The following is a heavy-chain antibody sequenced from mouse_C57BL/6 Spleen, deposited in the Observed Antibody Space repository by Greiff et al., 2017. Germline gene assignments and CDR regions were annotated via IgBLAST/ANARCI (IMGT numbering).Heavy chain of an antibody. CDR3: ARAYYSTHVGLYYYAMDY. CDR1: GFTFSSYA. Sequence: EVKLMESGGGLVKPGGSLKFSCAASGFTFSSYAMPWVRQTPEKRLEWVATISDGGSYTYYPDNVKGRSTISRDNATNNLYLQMSHLKSEDTAMYYCARAYYSTHVGLYYYAMDYWGQGTSVTVSA. J-gene: IGHJ4*01. CDR2: ISDGGSYT. V-gene: IGHV5-4*03. D-gene: IGHD2-5*01.